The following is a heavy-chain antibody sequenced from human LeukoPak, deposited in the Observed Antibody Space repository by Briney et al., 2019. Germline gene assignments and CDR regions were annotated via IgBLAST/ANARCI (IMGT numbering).Heavy chain of an antibody. J-gene: IGHJ3*02. Sequence: ASVKVSCKASGYTFTGYYMHWVRQAPGQGLEWMRWINPNSGGTNYAQKFQGRVTMTRDTSISTAYMELSRLRSDETAVYYCAGYDILTGEGQNAFDIWGQGTMVTVSS. CDR2: INPNSGGT. V-gene: IGHV1-2*02. CDR3: AGYDILTGEGQNAFDI. CDR1: GYTFTGYY. D-gene: IGHD3-9*01.